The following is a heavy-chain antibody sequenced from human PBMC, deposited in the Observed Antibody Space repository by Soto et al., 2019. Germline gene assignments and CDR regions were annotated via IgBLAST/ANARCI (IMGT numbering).Heavy chain of an antibody. CDR1: GFTFSGYW. J-gene: IGHJ4*02. CDR3: ARETSSFNDY. D-gene: IGHD2-2*01. Sequence: EVQLVESGGGLVQPEGSLRLSCAASGFTFSGYWMHWVRQAPGKGLVWVSRIDGDGSRTNYADSVKGRFTISRDNAKNTLYLQMNSLRAEDTAVYYCARETSSFNDYWGQGTLVTVSS. V-gene: IGHV3-74*01. CDR2: IDGDGSRT.